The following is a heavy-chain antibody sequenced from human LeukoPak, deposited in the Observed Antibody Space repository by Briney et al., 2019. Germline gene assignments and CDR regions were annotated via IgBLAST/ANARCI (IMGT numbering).Heavy chain of an antibody. CDR1: GFTFSGSA. V-gene: IGHV3-73*01. J-gene: IGHJ4*02. Sequence: GGSLRLSCAASGFTFSGSAMHWVRQTSGKGLEWVGRIRSQANNYATAYAASVKGRFTISRDDSKNMAYLQMNSLKIEDTAVYYCKASAYYDSSSSSQDFDYWGQGTLVTVSS. D-gene: IGHD3-22*01. CDR3: KASAYYDSSSSSQDFDY. CDR2: IRSQANNYAT.